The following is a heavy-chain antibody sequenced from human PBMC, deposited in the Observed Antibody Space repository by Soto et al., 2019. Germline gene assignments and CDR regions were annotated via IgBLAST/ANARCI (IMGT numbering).Heavy chain of an antibody. J-gene: IGHJ4*02. D-gene: IGHD1-1*01. V-gene: IGHV3-21*01. CDR2: ISSSSSYI. Sequence: GGSLRLSCAASGFAFSSYSMNWVRQAPGKGLEWVSSISSSSSYIYYADSVKGRFAISRDNAKNSLFLQMNSLRAEDTALYFCARGGYRVQLELFDYWGQGTLVTVSS. CDR3: ARGGYRVQLELFDY. CDR1: GFAFSSYS.